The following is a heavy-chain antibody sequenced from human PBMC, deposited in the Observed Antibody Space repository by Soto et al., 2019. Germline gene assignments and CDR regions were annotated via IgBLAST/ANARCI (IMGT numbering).Heavy chain of an antibody. Sequence: QVQLVQSGAEVKKPGSSVKVSCKASGGTFSSYAISWVRQAPGQGLEWMGGIIPIFGTANYAQKFQDRVTITADESTSTAYMELSSLRSEDTAVYYCARAQGYCSGGSCPTLDYWGQGTLVTVSS. CDR1: GGTFSSYA. CDR2: IIPIFGTA. V-gene: IGHV1-69*01. J-gene: IGHJ4*02. CDR3: ARAQGYCSGGSCPTLDY. D-gene: IGHD2-15*01.